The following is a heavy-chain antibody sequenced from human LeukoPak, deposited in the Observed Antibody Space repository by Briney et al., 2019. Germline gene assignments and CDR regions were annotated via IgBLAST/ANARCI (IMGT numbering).Heavy chain of an antibody. CDR3: ARDRGPAAIRDAFDI. Sequence: ASVKVSCKASGGTLSSYGISWVRQAPGQGLEWMGGSIPVFGTGTYAQRFQGRVTFTMDESTSTAYMELSSLRSEDTAVYYCARDRGPAAIRDAFDIRGQGTMVTVSS. D-gene: IGHD2-2*02. V-gene: IGHV1-69*05. J-gene: IGHJ3*02. CDR2: SIPVFGTG. CDR1: GGTLSSYG.